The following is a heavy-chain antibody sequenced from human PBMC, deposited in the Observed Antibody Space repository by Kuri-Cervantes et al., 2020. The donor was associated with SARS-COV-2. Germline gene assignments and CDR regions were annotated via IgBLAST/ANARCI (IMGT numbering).Heavy chain of an antibody. Sequence: SVKVCCKASGGTFDSYPISWVRQAPGQGLEWMGRIIPFLGISNSAQKFQGRVTITADKSTSTVYMELSSLRSEDTAVYYCASFTNYYYYGLDVWGQGTTVTVSS. V-gene: IGHV1-69*02. J-gene: IGHJ6*02. CDR2: IIPFLGIS. CDR3: ASFTNYYYYGLDV. D-gene: IGHD2-2*01. CDR1: GGTFDSYP.